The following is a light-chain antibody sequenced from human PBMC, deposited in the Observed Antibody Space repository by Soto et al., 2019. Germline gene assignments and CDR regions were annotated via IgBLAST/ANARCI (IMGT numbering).Light chain of an antibody. CDR1: QSVSSN. J-gene: IGKJ1*01. Sequence: EIVMTQSPATLSVSPVERATLSCRASQSVSSNLAWYQQKPGQAPRILIYGASTRATGIPARFSGSVSGTEFTLTISSLQSEDFAVYYCQQYNNWPRTFGQGTKLEIK. V-gene: IGKV3-15*01. CDR3: QQYNNWPRT. CDR2: GAS.